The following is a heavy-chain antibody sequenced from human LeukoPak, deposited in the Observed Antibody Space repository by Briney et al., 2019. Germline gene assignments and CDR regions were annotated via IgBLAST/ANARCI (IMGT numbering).Heavy chain of an antibody. J-gene: IGHJ4*02. CDR1: GFTFSSYG. CDR3: AKDPDSSGYYLYYFDY. Sequence: GGSLRLSCAASGFTFSSYGMHWVRQAPGKGLEWVAVISYDGSNKYYADSVKGRFTISRDNSKDTLYLQMNSLRAEDTAVYYCAKDPDSSGYYLYYFDYWGQGTLVTVSS. V-gene: IGHV3-30*18. D-gene: IGHD3-22*01. CDR2: ISYDGSNK.